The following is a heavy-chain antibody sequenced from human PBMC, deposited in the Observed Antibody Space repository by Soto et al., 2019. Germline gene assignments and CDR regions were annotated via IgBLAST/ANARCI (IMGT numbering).Heavy chain of an antibody. J-gene: IGHJ6*03. CDR1: GYTFTSYD. CDR3: ARGSSWYGGYYYYMDV. V-gene: IGHV1-8*01. D-gene: IGHD6-13*01. CDR2: MNPNSGNT. Sequence: QVQLVQSGAEVTKPGASVKVSCKASGYTFTSYDINWVRQATGQGLEWMGWMNPNSGNTGYAQKFQGRVTMTRNTSISTAYMELSSLRSEDTAVYYCARGSSWYGGYYYYMDVWGKGTTVTVSS.